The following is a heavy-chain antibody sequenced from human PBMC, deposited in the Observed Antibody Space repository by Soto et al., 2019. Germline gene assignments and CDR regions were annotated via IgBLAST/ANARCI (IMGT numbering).Heavy chain of an antibody. Sequence: GGSLRLSCAASGFTFSSYSMNWVRQAPGKGLEWVSYISSSSSTIYYADSVKGRFTISRDNAKNSLYLQMNSLRAEDTAVYYCARDPLADYYYYYMVVWGKGTTVTVSS. CDR3: ARDPLADYYYYYMVV. V-gene: IGHV3-48*01. CDR1: GFTFSSYS. J-gene: IGHJ6*03. CDR2: ISSSSSTI.